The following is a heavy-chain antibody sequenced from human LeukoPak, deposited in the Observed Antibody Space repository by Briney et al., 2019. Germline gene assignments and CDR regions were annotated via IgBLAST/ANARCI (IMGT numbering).Heavy chain of an antibody. Sequence: GGSLRLSCAASGLTFSSYATSWVRQAPGKGLEWVSAISDSGSSTYYADSVKGRFTISRDYSKNTLYLQMNSLRAEDTAVYYCAKVRGYYDSSGWFDYWGQGTLVTVSS. J-gene: IGHJ4*02. CDR3: AKVRGYYDSSGWFDY. D-gene: IGHD3-22*01. CDR1: GLTFSSYA. V-gene: IGHV3-23*01. CDR2: ISDSGSST.